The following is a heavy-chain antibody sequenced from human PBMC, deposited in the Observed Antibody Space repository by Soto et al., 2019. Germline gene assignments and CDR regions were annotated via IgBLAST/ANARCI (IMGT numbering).Heavy chain of an antibody. CDR1: GGIFSTYA. V-gene: IGHV1-69*06. D-gene: IGHD3-10*01. CDR3: ARDLDDYGTDNYYNRIYF. Sequence: QVQLVQSGAEVKKPGSSVKVSCKASGGIFSTYAISWLRQAPGQGLEWMGGIIPIFGTPNYAPRFQGRVTITADKSTIPAYMELSRLRSEDNAVYYCARDLDDYGTDNYYNRIYFWGQGTLVTVSS. J-gene: IGHJ4*02. CDR2: IIPIFGTP.